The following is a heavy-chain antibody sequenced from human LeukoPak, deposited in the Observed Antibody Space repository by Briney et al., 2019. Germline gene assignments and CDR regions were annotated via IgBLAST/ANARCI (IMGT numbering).Heavy chain of an antibody. V-gene: IGHV1-18*01. Sequence: GASVMVSCKASGYTFTSYGISWVRQAPGQGLEWMGWISAYNGDTNYAQKFQGRVTITADESTSTAYMELSSLRSEDTAVYYCARGTDYYGMDVWGQGTTVTVSS. CDR3: ARGTDYYGMDV. J-gene: IGHJ6*02. CDR1: GYTFTSYG. CDR2: ISAYNGDT.